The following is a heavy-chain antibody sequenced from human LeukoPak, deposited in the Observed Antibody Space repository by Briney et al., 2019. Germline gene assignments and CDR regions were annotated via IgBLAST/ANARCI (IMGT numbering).Heavy chain of an antibody. Sequence: GGSLRLSCAASGFTFRDYSMNWVRQAPGKGLEWVSSISSSSSYIYYADSVKGRFTISRDNAKNSLYLQMNSLRAEDTAVYYCARAAPGASCDYWGQGTLVTVSS. CDR1: GFTFRDYS. V-gene: IGHV3-21*01. D-gene: IGHD2-2*01. J-gene: IGHJ4*02. CDR3: ARAAPGASCDY. CDR2: ISSSSSYI.